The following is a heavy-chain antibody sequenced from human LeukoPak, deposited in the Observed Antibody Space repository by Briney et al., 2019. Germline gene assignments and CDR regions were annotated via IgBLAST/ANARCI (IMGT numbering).Heavy chain of an antibody. CDR1: GGSFSGYY. Sequence: SGTLSLTCAVYGGSFSGYYWSWIRQPPGKGLEWIGEVYHSGSTNYNPSLKSRVTISVDTSKNQFSLKLSSVTAADTAVYYCASLWPYQLSAFDIWGQGTMVTVSS. D-gene: IGHD2-2*01. J-gene: IGHJ3*02. V-gene: IGHV4-34*01. CDR2: VYHSGST. CDR3: ASLWPYQLSAFDI.